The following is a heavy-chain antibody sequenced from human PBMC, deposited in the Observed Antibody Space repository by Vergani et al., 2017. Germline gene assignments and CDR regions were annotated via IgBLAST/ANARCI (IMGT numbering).Heavy chain of an antibody. J-gene: IGHJ4*02. Sequence: QVQLVQSGSEVKEPGASVRVSCKTSGYTFTDFYLHWVRQAPGQGLEWLGWINPDSGVTNYAQEFKGRVSITRDTSTSTAYMELSSLTSDDTAVYFCARYRWYYGSGSPLYWGQGTLVTVSS. D-gene: IGHD3-10*01. V-gene: IGHV1-2*02. CDR3: ARYRWYYGSGSPLY. CDR1: GYTFTDFY. CDR2: INPDSGVT.